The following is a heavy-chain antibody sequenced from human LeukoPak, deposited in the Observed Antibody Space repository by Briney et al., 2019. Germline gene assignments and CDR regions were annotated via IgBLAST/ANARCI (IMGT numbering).Heavy chain of an antibody. CDR3: AKSPGGNARTWLDY. V-gene: IGHV1-3*02. CDR1: GYTFTNFA. D-gene: IGHD4-23*01. CDR2: TNGATGNT. Sequence: ASVKVSCKASGYTFTNFALHWVRQAPGQRLEWMGWTNGATGNTRFSQDFQGRLTIAIDASASTAYIELSSLRSEDTAVYYCAKSPGGNARTWLDYWGQGTLVTVSS. J-gene: IGHJ4*02.